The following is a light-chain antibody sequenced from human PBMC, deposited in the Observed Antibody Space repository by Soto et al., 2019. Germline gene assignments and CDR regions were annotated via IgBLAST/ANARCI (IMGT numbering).Light chain of an antibody. CDR1: QSVSSY. CDR2: DAS. Sequence: EIVLTQSPATLSLSPGERATLSCRASQSVSSYLAWYQQKPGQAPRLLIYDASNRATGIPARFSGSGSGTDFTLTISSLEPKDFAVYYCQQRSNCPLTFGGGTKVEIK. V-gene: IGKV3-11*01. J-gene: IGKJ4*01. CDR3: QQRSNCPLT.